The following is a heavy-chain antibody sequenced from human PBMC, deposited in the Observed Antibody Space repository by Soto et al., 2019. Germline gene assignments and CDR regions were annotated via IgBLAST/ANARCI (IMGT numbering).Heavy chain of an antibody. Sequence: GASVKVSCKASGGTFSSYAISWVRQAPGQGLEWMGGITPIFGTANYAQKFQGRVTITADESTSTAYMELSSLRSEDTAVYYCASDYGNNWFDPWGQGTLVTVSS. CDR2: ITPIFGTA. D-gene: IGHD3-16*01. J-gene: IGHJ5*02. V-gene: IGHV1-69*13. CDR3: ASDYGNNWFDP. CDR1: GGTFSSYA.